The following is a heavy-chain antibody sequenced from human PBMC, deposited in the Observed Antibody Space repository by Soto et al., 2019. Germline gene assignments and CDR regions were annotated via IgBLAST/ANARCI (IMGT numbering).Heavy chain of an antibody. J-gene: IGHJ1*01. CDR3: ASRIAAAGAEYFQH. CDR2: IYYSGST. V-gene: IGHV4-31*03. CDR1: GGSISSGGYY. D-gene: IGHD6-13*01. Sequence: QVQLQESGPGLVKPSQTLSLTCTVSGGSISSGGYYWSWIRQHPGKGLEWIGYIYYSGSTYYNPSLKSRVTITVDTSKNQFSLKLSSVTAAETAVYYCASRIAAAGAEYFQHWGQGTLVTVSS.